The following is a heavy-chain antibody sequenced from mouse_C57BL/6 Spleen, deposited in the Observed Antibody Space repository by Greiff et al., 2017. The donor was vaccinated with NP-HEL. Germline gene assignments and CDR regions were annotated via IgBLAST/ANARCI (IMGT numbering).Heavy chain of an antibody. CDR1: GFTFSSYA. D-gene: IGHD1-1*01. V-gene: IGHV5-4*01. J-gene: IGHJ2*01. CDR3: ARDGGGSSFFDY. CDR2: ISDGGSYT. Sequence: DVKLVESGGGLVKPGGSLKLSCAASGFTFSSYAMSWVRQTPEKRLEWVATISDGGSYTYYPDNVKGRFTISRDNAKNNLYLQMSHLKSEDTAMYYCARDGGGSSFFDYWGQGTTLTVSS.